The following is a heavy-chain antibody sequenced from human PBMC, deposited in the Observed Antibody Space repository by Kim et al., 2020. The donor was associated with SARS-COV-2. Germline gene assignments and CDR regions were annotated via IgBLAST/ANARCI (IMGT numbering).Heavy chain of an antibody. CDR2: ISGSGGRT. J-gene: IGHJ4*02. V-gene: IGHV3-23*01. D-gene: IGHD3-9*01. CDR1: GFTFSSFA. Sequence: GGSLRLSCAVSGFTFSSFAMNWVRQAPGKGLEWVSSISGSGGRTYYADSAKGRFTISRDNFEKTLYLQMKNLQVEDTAVYYCARGSETYYDVLTKYLYFDNWGQGTLVTVSS. CDR3: ARGSETYYDVLTKYLYFDN.